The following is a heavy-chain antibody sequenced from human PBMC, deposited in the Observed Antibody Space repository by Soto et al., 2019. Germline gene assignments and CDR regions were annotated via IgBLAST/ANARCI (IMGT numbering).Heavy chain of an antibody. D-gene: IGHD2-21*02. V-gene: IGHV3-53*01. Sequence: GGSLRLSCAASGFSVRTNYMSWFRQAPGKGLEWVSVFESGGSIYYADSVKGRFIISRDYAKNTVYLQMNSLRADDTAVYYCARAGVTPHFFDYWGQGTLVTVSS. CDR2: FESGGSI. CDR1: GFSVRTNY. J-gene: IGHJ4*02. CDR3: ARAGVTPHFFDY.